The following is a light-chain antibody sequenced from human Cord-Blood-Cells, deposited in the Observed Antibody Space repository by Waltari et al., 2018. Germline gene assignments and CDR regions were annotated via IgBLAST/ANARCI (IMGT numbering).Light chain of an antibody. CDR2: DVS. V-gene: IGLV2-14*01. J-gene: IGLJ2*01. CDR3: SSYTSSSTLV. Sequence: QSALTQPASVSGSPGQSITISCTGTSSDVGGYNYVSWYQKHPGKAPKLMIYDVSNRPSGVSNRFSGSMSGNTASLSISGLQAEDEADYYCSSYTSSSTLVFGGGTKLTVL. CDR1: SSDVGGYNY.